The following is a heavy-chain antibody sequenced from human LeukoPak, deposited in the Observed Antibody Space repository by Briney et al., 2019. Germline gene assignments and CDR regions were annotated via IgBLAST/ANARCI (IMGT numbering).Heavy chain of an antibody. V-gene: IGHV3-49*04. D-gene: IGHD2-21*02. CDR1: GFTFSNAW. Sequence: GGSLRLSCAASGFTFSNAWMSWVRQAPGKGLEWVGFIRSKAYGGTTEYAASVKGRFTISRDDSKSIAYLQMNSLKTEDTAVYYCTRVWGDPETGDAFDIWGQGTMVTVSS. CDR2: IRSKAYGGTT. J-gene: IGHJ3*02. CDR3: TRVWGDPETGDAFDI.